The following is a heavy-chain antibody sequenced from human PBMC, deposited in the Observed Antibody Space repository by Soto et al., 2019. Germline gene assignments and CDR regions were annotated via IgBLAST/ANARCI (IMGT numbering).Heavy chain of an antibody. Sequence: PSETLSLTCSVSGVSISSSSHYWAWVRQAPGQGLEWLGSGYQSGRTYNNPSLRSRVSMSIDTSKDQFSLKLKSVTAADTALYFCARQRTSVVTQAYFDVWGPGTLVTVSS. V-gene: IGHV4-39*01. CDR2: GYQSGRT. CDR3: ARQRTSVVTQAYFDV. D-gene: IGHD2-21*02. J-gene: IGHJ4*02. CDR1: GVSISSSSHY.